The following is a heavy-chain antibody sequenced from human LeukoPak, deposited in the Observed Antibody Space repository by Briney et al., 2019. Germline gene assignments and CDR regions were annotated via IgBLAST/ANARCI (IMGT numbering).Heavy chain of an antibody. CDR3: ARTKGIAVAGTYDY. CDR2: TYYRTKCYN. D-gene: IGHD6-19*01. Sequence: SQTLSLTCAISGFTVSSNSTAWNCIRQSPSRDLESLGRTYYRTKCYNDYAVSVKSRITINPDTSKNQFSLQLNSVTPEDTAVYYCARTKGIAVAGTYDYWGQGTLVTVSS. V-gene: IGHV6-1*01. J-gene: IGHJ4*02. CDR1: GFTVSSNSTA.